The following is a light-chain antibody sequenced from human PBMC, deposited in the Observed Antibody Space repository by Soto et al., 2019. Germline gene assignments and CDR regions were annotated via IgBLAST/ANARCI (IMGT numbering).Light chain of an antibody. CDR2: DVS. CDR3: SSYTSSSTPLYV. CDR1: SSDVGGYNY. V-gene: IGLV2-14*01. J-gene: IGLJ1*01. Sequence: QSALTQPASVSGSPGQSITISCTGTSSDVGGYNYVSWYQQHPGKAPKLMIYDVSNRPSGVSNRFSGSKSGNTASQTISGLQAEDEADYYCSSYTSSSTPLYVFGTGTKLTVL.